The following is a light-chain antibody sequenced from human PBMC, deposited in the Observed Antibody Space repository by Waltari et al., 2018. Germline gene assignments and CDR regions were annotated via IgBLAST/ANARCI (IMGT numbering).Light chain of an antibody. J-gene: IGKJ5*01. CDR1: QSVFSAY. V-gene: IGKV3D-20*02. CDR2: GAS. Sequence: EIVLTQSPGTLSLSPGDRATLSCRASQSVFSAYLAWYQQKPGQAPRLLIYGASNRATGIPARFSGSGSGTDFTLTISSLEPEDFAVYYCQQRGNWRFGQGTRLEI. CDR3: QQRGNWR.